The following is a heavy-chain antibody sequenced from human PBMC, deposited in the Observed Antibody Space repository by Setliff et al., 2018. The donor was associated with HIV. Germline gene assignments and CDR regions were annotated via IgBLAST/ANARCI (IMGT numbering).Heavy chain of an antibody. J-gene: IGHJ4*02. CDR2: MNPNSGNT. D-gene: IGHD3-16*02. Sequence: ASVKVSCKASGYTFTSYDINWVRQATRQGLEWMGWMNPNSGNTGYAQKFQGRATMTRNTSISTVYMELRSLRYDDRAVYYCVKDSDYYVWGSYRSSMLPFDYWGQGTLVTVSS. V-gene: IGHV1-8*01. CDR1: GYTFTSYD. CDR3: VKDSDYYVWGSYRSSMLPFDY.